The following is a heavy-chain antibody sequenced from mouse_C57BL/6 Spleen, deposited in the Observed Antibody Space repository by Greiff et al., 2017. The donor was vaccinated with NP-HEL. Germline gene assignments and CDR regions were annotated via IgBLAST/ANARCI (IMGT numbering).Heavy chain of an antibody. J-gene: IGHJ1*03. D-gene: IGHD2-1*01. V-gene: IGHV1-63*01. CDR1: GYTFTNYW. Sequence: QVQLQQSGAELVRPGTSVKMSCKASGYTFTNYWIGWAKQRPGHGLEWIGDIYPGGGYTNYNEKFKGKATLTADKSSSTAYMQFSSLTSEDSAIYYSARCNHDSYFDVWGTGTTVTVSS. CDR2: IYPGGGYT. CDR3: ARCNHDSYFDV.